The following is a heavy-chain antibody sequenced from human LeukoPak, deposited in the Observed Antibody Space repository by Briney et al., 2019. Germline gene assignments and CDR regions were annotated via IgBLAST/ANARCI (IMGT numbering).Heavy chain of an antibody. D-gene: IGHD3-16*01. J-gene: IGHJ6*02. Sequence: SETLSLTCTVSGGSISSYYWSRIRQPPGKGLEWIGYIYYSGSTNYNPSLKSRVTISVDTSKNQFSLKLSSVTAADTAVYYCARAQRGTYYYYGMDVWGQGTTVTVSS. CDR2: IYYSGST. V-gene: IGHV4-59*01. CDR3: ARAQRGTYYYYGMDV. CDR1: GGSISSYY.